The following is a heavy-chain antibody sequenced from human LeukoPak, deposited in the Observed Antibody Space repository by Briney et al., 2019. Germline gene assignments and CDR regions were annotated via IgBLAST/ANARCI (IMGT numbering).Heavy chain of an antibody. D-gene: IGHD1-26*01. Sequence: GGSLRLSCAASGFTFSSYNMNWVRQAPGKGLEWVSSISGSSSYIYYADSAKGRFSISRDNAKNSLYLQMNSLRAEDTAVYYCARAATVGTTRPGTHFDYWGQGTLVTVSP. V-gene: IGHV3-21*01. CDR1: GFTFSSYN. CDR3: ARAATVGTTRPGTHFDY. J-gene: IGHJ4*02. CDR2: ISGSSSYI.